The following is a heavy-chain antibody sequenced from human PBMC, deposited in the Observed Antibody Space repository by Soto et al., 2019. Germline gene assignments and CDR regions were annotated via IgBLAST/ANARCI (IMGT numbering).Heavy chain of an antibody. CDR3: ARDRRRYYGSGSSYYYYGMDV. CDR2: IYYSGST. J-gene: IGHJ6*02. Sequence: SETLSLTCTVSGGSISSYYWSWIRQPPGKGLEWIGYIYYSGSTNYNPSLKSRVTISVETSKNQFSLKLSSVTAADTAVYYCARDRRRYYGSGSSYYYYGMDVWGQGTTVTVSS. V-gene: IGHV4-59*01. CDR1: GGSISSYY. D-gene: IGHD3-10*01.